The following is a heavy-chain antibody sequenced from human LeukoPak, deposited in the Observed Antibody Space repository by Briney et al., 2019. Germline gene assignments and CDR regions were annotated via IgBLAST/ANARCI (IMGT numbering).Heavy chain of an antibody. Sequence: GGSLRLSCAASGFTFTDYSMNWVRQAPGKGLEWISYMTTTGNIISYADSVRGRFTISRDNAKNSVYLQMNSLRVEDTAVYYCVRDLHWALDYWGQGTLVPVSS. J-gene: IGHJ4*02. CDR3: VRDLHWALDY. CDR1: GFTFTDYS. CDR2: MTTTGNII. D-gene: IGHD7-27*01. V-gene: IGHV3-11*04.